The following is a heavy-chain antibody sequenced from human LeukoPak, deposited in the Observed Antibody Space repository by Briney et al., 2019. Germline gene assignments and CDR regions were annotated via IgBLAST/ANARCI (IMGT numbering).Heavy chain of an antibody. J-gene: IGHJ4*02. D-gene: IGHD3-16*01. V-gene: IGHV1-18*01. CDR2: ISAYNGNT. Sequence: ASVKVSCKASGYIFINYGISWVRQAPGQGLEWMGWISAYNGNTDYAQKFQGRVTMTTDTSTTTGYMELRSLTSDDTAVYYCARDGPGFGYFDHWGQGTVVTVSS. CDR3: ARDGPGFGYFDH. CDR1: GYIFINYG.